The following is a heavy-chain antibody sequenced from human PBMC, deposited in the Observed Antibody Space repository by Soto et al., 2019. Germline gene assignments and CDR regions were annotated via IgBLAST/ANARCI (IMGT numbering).Heavy chain of an antibody. CDR2: IFHMYGTP. Sequence: QVLLGQSVAAVKKPGSSVKVSCRASGGSFSRYAISWVRQAPGQGLEWVGGIFHMYGTPVYAQKLKGRVTLTADEATTKAYMYLRGMSYEDTASYYCERDYEYQIIECAALDIWGQGTMVTVSS. J-gene: IGHJ3*02. D-gene: IGHD5-12*01. CDR3: ERDYEYQIIECAALDI. CDR1: GGSFSRYA. V-gene: IGHV1-69*01.